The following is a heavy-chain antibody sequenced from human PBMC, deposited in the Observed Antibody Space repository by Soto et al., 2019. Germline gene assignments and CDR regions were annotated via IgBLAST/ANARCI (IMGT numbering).Heavy chain of an antibody. CDR3: ARHSLALRKNNWFDP. CDR2: IFYLGSS. J-gene: IGHJ5*02. CDR1: GDSIISSDFY. V-gene: IGHV4-39*01. Sequence: LSLTCTVSGDSIISSDFYWGWVRQPPGKGLEWIGSIFYLGSSYFNPSLKSRVTMSVDTSKNQFSLRLRSVTAADTALYFCARHSLALRKNNWFDPWGQGIMVTVSS. D-gene: IGHD3-3*02.